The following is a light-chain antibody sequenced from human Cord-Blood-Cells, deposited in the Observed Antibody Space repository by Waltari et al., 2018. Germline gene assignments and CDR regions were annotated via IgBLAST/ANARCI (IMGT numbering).Light chain of an antibody. Sequence: QSALTQPASVSGSPGQSITISCTGTSSDVGSYNLVSWYQQHPGKAPKLMIYEVSKGHSGVSNRFSGSKSGNTASLTISGLQAEDEADYYCCSYAGSSTVFGGGTKLTVL. V-gene: IGLV2-23*02. CDR3: CSYAGSSTV. CDR1: SSDVGSYNL. J-gene: IGLJ3*02. CDR2: EVS.